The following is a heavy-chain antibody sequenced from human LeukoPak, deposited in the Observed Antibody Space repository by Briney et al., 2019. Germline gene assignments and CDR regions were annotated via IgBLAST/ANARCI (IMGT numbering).Heavy chain of an antibody. J-gene: IGHJ4*02. V-gene: IGHV3-15*01. CDR1: GFTFSNAW. Sequence: PGGSLRLSCAASGFTFSNAWMSWVRQAPGKGLEWVGRIKSKTDGGTTDYAAPVKGRFTISRDDSKNTLYLQMNSLKTEDTAVYCCTTGSGSYRKVFDYWGQGTLVTVSS. CDR2: IKSKTDGGTT. CDR3: TTGSGSYRKVFDY. D-gene: IGHD1-26*01.